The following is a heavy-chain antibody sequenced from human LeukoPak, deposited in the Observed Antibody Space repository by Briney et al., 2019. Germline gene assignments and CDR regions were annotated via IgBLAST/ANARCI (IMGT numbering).Heavy chain of an antibody. Sequence: ASVTVSCKASGYTFTSYGISWVRQAPGQGLEWMGWISAYNGNTNYAQKLQGRVTMTTDTSTSTAYMELRSLRSDDTAVYYCARDKRRAAAALYWFDPWGQGTLVTVSS. CDR3: ARDKRRAAAALYWFDP. V-gene: IGHV1-18*01. CDR1: GYTFTSYG. J-gene: IGHJ5*02. CDR2: ISAYNGNT. D-gene: IGHD6-13*01.